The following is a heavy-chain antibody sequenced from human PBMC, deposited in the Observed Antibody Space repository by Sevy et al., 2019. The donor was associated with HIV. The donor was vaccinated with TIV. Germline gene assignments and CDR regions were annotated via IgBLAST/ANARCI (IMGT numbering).Heavy chain of an antibody. Sequence: PETLSLTCAVSGYSISSGYYWGWIRQPPGKGLEWIGSIYHSGSTYYNPSLKSRVTISVDTSKNQFSLKLSSVTAADTAVYYCARRTKYSGHFDYWGQGTLVTVSS. D-gene: IGHD1-26*01. CDR2: IYHSGST. CDR3: ARRTKYSGHFDY. V-gene: IGHV4-38-2*01. J-gene: IGHJ4*02. CDR1: GYSISSGYY.